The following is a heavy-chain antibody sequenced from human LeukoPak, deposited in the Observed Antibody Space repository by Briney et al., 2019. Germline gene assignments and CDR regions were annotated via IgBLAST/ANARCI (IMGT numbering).Heavy chain of an antibody. CDR3: ARESPACGEDCYFDY. J-gene: IGHJ4*02. CDR1: GFTFGSYA. V-gene: IGHV3-30-3*01. Sequence: GGSLRLSCAASGFTFGSYAMHGVRQAPGRGLEWVAGISYDGTNKYYADSVKGRFTISRDNSKNTLYLQMNSLRTDDTAVYYCARESPACGEDCYFDYWGQGTLVTVSS. D-gene: IGHD2-21*02. CDR2: ISYDGTNK.